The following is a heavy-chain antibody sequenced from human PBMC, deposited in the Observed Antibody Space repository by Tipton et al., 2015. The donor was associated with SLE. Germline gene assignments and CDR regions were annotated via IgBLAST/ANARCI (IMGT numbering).Heavy chain of an antibody. CDR2: ITSSSNYI. V-gene: IGHV3-21*04. CDR3: ARLAVRDAYGGHDY. D-gene: IGHD5-24*01. Sequence: SLRLSRAASGFSFSSYNMNWVRQAPGEGLEWVSSITSSSNYIYYADSVKGRFTVSRDNAKNSLYLQMNSLRVEDTAVYYCARLAVRDAYGGHDYWGQGTLVTVSP. CDR1: GFSFSSYN. J-gene: IGHJ4*02.